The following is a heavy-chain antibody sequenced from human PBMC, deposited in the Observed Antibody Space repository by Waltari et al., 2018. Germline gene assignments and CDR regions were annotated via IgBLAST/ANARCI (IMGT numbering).Heavy chain of an antibody. J-gene: IGHJ4*02. CDR3: AKELRSLERGFDL. CDR1: GFTLDDYA. CDR2: ISWNSGRI. D-gene: IGHD3-3*01. V-gene: IGHV3-9*01. Sequence: EIQLVQSGGGSVQPGKSLTLSCAASGFTLDDYAMQWVRQVPGRGMEWVSSISWNSGRIKYADSVKGRFTISRDNAKTSVYMQMNSLKIEDTAVYYCAKELRSLERGFDLWGQGTPVIVSS.